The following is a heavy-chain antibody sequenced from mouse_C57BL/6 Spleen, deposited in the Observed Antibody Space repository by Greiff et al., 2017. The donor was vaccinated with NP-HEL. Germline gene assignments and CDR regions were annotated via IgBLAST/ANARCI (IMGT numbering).Heavy chain of an antibody. CDR3: TKTAQAVDY. CDR1: GYTFTSYW. J-gene: IGHJ2*01. D-gene: IGHD3-2*02. V-gene: IGHV1-64*01. CDR2: IHPNSGST. Sequence: QVQLQQPGAELVKPGASVKLSCKASGYTFTSYWMHWVKQRPGQGLEWIGMIHPNSGSTNYNEKFKSKATLTVDKSSSTAYMELRSLTSEDSAVYYCTKTAQAVDYWGQGTTLTVSS.